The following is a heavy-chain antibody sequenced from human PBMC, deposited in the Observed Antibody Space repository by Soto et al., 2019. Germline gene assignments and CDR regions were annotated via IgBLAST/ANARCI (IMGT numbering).Heavy chain of an antibody. D-gene: IGHD1-1*01. V-gene: IGHV1-69*13. J-gene: IGHJ3*02. CDR2: IIPIFGTA. CDR3: ARDGNWNDVSAFDI. Sequence: GASVKVSCKASGGTFSSYAISWVRQAPGQGLEWMGGIIPIFGTANYAQKFQGRVTITADESTSTAYMELSSLRSEDTAVYYCARDGNWNDVSAFDIWGQGTMVTVSS. CDR1: GGTFSSYA.